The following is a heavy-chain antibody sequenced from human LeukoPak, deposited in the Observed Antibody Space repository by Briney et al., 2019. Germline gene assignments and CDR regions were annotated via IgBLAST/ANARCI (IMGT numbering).Heavy chain of an antibody. J-gene: IGHJ4*02. CDR3: ALGVEWFGEFDY. V-gene: IGHV1-2*02. CDR1: GYTFTAYS. CDR2: INPKSGGT. D-gene: IGHD3-10*01. Sequence: ASVKVSCKASGYTFTAYSMHWVRHAPRQGLEWMGWINPKSGGTNYAQKFQGTVTMTRGTSLSTANMGLSRLRSDDTAVYYRALGVEWFGEFDYWGQGTLVTVSS.